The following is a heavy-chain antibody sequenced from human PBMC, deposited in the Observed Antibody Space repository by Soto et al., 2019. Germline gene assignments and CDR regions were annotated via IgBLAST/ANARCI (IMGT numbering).Heavy chain of an antibody. CDR3: ARDPGYDYVWGSYRYGTNGGNSRHYYYYGMDV. D-gene: IGHD3-16*02. V-gene: IGHV4-59*01. CDR2: IYYSGST. J-gene: IGHJ6*02. CDR1: GGSISSYY. Sequence: SETLSLTCTVSGGSISSYYWSWIRQPPGKGLEWIGYIYYSGSTNYNPSLKSRVTISVDTSKNQFSLKLSSVTAADTAVYYCARDPGYDYVWGSYRYGTNGGNSRHYYYYGMDVWGQGTTVTVSS.